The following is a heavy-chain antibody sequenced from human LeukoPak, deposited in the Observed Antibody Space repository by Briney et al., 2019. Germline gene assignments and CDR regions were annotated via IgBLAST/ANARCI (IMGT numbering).Heavy chain of an antibody. D-gene: IGHD3-10*02. CDR1: GFTFNRRG. CDR2: ISSSGSTI. CDR3: AELGITMIGGV. V-gene: IGHV3-48*03. Sequence: PGGSLRLSCAASGFTFNRRGMHWVRQAPGKGLEWVSYISSSGSTIYYADSVKGRFTISRDNAKNSLYLQMNSLRAEDTAVYYCAELGITMIGGVWGKGTTVTISS. J-gene: IGHJ6*04.